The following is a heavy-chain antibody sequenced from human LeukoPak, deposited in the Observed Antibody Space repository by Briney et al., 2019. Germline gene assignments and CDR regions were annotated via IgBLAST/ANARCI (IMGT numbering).Heavy chain of an antibody. Sequence: GGSLRLSCEASGFTFSTYGMHWVRQAPGKGLEDVSAISDNGGSTYYADSVKGRFTISRDNSKNTLYLQMGSLRAEDMAVYYCARGVEQHLVRIGFDIWGQGTRVTVSS. D-gene: IGHD6-13*01. J-gene: IGHJ3*02. CDR1: GFTFSTYG. CDR2: ISDNGGST. V-gene: IGHV3-64*02. CDR3: ARGVEQHLVRIGFDI.